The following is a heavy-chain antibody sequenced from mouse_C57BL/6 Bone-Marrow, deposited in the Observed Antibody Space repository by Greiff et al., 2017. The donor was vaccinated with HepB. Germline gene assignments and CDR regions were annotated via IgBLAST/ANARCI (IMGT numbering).Heavy chain of an antibody. Sequence: VQLQLSGAELARPGASVKLSCKASGYTFTSYGISWVKQRTGQGLEWIGEIYPRSGNTYYNEKFKGKATLTADKSSSKAYMKLRSLTSEDAAVCISAVLLLRRGYFDVWGTGTTVTVTS. D-gene: IGHD1-1*01. J-gene: IGHJ1*03. CDR3: AVLLLRRGYFDV. CDR2: IYPRSGNT. V-gene: IGHV1-81*01. CDR1: GYTFTSYG.